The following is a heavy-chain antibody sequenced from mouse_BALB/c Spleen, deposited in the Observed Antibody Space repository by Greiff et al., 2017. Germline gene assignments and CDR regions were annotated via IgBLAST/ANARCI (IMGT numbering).Heavy chain of an antibody. V-gene: IGHV7-3*02. J-gene: IGHJ2*01. D-gene: IGHD1-1*01. CDR3: ARGTTVVDYFDY. Sequence: EVKLEESGGGLVQPGGSLRLSCATSGFTFTDYYMSWVRQPPGKALEWLGFIRNKANGYTTEYSASVKGRFTISRDNSQSILYLQMNTLRAEDSATYYCARGTTVVDYFDYWGQGTTLTVSS. CDR1: GFTFTDYY. CDR2: IRNKANGYTT.